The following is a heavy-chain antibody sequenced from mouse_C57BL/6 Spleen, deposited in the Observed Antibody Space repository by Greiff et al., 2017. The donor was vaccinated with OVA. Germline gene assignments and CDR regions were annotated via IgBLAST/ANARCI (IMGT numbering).Heavy chain of an antibody. CDR3: ARIRGNRGYFDY. Sequence: VQLQQSGPGLVQPSQSLSITCTVSGFSLTSYGVHWVRQSPGKGLEWLGVIWCGGSTDYNAAFISRLSISKDNSKSQVFFKMNSLQADDTAIYYCARIRGNRGYFDYWGQGTTLTVSS. J-gene: IGHJ2*01. CDR1: GFSLTSYG. D-gene: IGHD2-1*01. V-gene: IGHV2-2*01. CDR2: IWCGGST.